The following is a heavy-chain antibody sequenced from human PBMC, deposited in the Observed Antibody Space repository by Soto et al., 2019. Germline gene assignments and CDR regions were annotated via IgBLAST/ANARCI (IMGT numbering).Heavy chain of an antibody. J-gene: IGHJ4*02. CDR1: GFTFSSYA. D-gene: IGHD3-9*01. V-gene: IGHV3-30-3*01. Sequence: PGGSLRLSCAASGFTFSSYAMHWVRQAPGKGLEWVAVISYDGSNKYYADSVKGRFTISRDNSKSTLYLQMNSLRTEDTAVYYCARIPTAYYDILTGPPQNGWGQGTLVTVSS. CDR3: ARIPTAYYDILTGPPQNG. CDR2: ISYDGSNK.